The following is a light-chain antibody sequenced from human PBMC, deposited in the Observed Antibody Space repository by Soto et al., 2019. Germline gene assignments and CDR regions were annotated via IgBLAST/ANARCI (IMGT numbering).Light chain of an antibody. Sequence: EIVMTQSPATLSVSPGERATLSCRASQGVTTNLAWYQQKPGQAPRLLIDGASTRATGIPASFSGSGSGTEFTLTISSLQSEDFAVYYGQQYNTWPLTFGGGTKVEIK. CDR1: QGVTTN. V-gene: IGKV3-15*01. CDR3: QQYNTWPLT. CDR2: GAS. J-gene: IGKJ4*01.